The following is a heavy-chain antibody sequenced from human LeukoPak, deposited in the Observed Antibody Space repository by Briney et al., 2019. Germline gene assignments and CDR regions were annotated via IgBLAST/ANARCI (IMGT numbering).Heavy chain of an antibody. Sequence: SETLSLTCTVSGGSISSSSYYWGWIRQPPGKGLEWIGSIYYSGSTYYNPSLKSRVTISVDTSKNQFPLKLSSVTAADTAVYYCARAHYDFWSGYPRNYFDYWGQGTLVTVSS. CDR2: IYYSGST. V-gene: IGHV4-39*06. J-gene: IGHJ4*02. CDR3: ARAHYDFWSGYPRNYFDY. CDR1: GGSISSSSYY. D-gene: IGHD3-3*01.